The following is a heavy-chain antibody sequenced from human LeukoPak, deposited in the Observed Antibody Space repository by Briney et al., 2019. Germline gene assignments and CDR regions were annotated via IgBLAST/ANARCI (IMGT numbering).Heavy chain of an antibody. J-gene: IGHJ4*02. CDR2: ISYDGSNK. CDR1: GFTFSSYA. Sequence: GRSLRLSCAASGFTFSSYAMHRVRQAPGKGLEWVAVISYDGSNKYYADSVKGRFTISRDNSKNTLYLQMNSLRAEDTAVYYCARDSALGVRGVIVNWGQGTLVTVSS. D-gene: IGHD3-10*01. CDR3: ARDSALGVRGVIVN. V-gene: IGHV3-30-3*01.